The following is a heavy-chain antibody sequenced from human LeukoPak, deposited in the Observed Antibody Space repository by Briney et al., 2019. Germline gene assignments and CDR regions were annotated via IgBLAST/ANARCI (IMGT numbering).Heavy chain of an antibody. J-gene: IGHJ4*02. CDR3: ASSMVRGVLVDY. Sequence: GGSLRLSCAASGFTFSSYSMNWVRQAPGKGLEWVSSISSSSSYIYYADSVKGRFTISRDNSKNTLYLQMNSLRAEDTAVYYCASSMVRGVLVDYWGQGTLVTVSS. D-gene: IGHD3-10*01. CDR2: ISSSSSYI. CDR1: GFTFSSYS. V-gene: IGHV3-21*01.